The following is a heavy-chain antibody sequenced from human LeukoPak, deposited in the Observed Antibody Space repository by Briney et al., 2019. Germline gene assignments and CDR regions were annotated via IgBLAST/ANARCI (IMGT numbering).Heavy chain of an antibody. J-gene: IGHJ4*02. V-gene: IGHV4-34*01. D-gene: IGHD6-13*01. CDR2: INHSGST. Sequence: SETLSLTCTVSGGSISSYYWSWIRQPPGKGLEWIGEINHSGSTNYNPSLKSRVTISVDTSKNQFSLKLSSVTAADTAVYYCARARLASSSSWYVGYFDYWGQGTLVTVSS. CDR1: GGSISSYY. CDR3: ARARLASSSSWYVGYFDY.